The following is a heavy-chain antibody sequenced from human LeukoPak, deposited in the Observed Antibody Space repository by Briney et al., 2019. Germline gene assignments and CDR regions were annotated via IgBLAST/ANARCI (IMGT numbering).Heavy chain of an antibody. D-gene: IGHD1-26*01. Sequence: WASVKVSCKASGYTFTGYYMHWVRQAPGKGLEWMGGFDPEDGETIYAQKFQGRVTMTEDTSTDTAYMELSSLRSEDTAVYYCATGSLVGATTFDYWGQGTLVTVSS. J-gene: IGHJ4*02. CDR1: GYTFTGYY. CDR2: FDPEDGET. CDR3: ATGSLVGATTFDY. V-gene: IGHV1-24*01.